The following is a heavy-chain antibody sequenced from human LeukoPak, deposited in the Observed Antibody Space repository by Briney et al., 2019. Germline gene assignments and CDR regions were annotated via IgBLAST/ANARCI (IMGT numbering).Heavy chain of an antibody. D-gene: IGHD3-22*01. J-gene: IGHJ4*02. CDR1: GYTLTELS. V-gene: IGHV1-24*01. CDR3: ATRSVPSPSHYDRSGYYDIDY. Sequence: GASVKVSCKVSGYTLTELSMHWVRQAPGKGLEWMGGFDPEDGETIYAQKFQGRVSMTEDTSTDTAYKELSSLRSEDTAVYYCATRSVPSPSHYDRSGYYDIDYWGQGTLVAVSS. CDR2: FDPEDGET.